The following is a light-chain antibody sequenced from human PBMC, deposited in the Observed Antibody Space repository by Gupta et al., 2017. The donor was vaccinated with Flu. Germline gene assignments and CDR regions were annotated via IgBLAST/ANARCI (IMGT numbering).Light chain of an antibody. CDR3: MIWHSSAWV. J-gene: IGLJ3*02. Sequence: QAVLTQPSSLSASPGASASLTCTLRSGINVDTYRIYWYQQKPGSPPQYLLRYKSDSDKQQGSGVPSRFAGSKDASASAGILLISGLQSEDEADYYCMIWHSSAWVFGGGTRLTVL. CDR2: YKSDSDK. CDR1: SGINVDTYR. V-gene: IGLV5-45*02.